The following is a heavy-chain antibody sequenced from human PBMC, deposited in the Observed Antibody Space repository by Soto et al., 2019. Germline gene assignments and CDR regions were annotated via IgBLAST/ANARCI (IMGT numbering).Heavy chain of an antibody. J-gene: IGHJ4*02. V-gene: IGHV4-39*01. CDR2: IYYSGST. CDR1: GGSISSSSYY. CDR3: ARFPGSAYYDFWSGYYVDY. Sequence: SETLSLTCTVSGGSISSSSYYWGWIRQPPGKGLEWIGSIYYSGSTYYNPSLKSRVTISVDTSKNQFSLKLSSVTAADTAVYYCARFPGSAYYDFWSGYYVDYWGQGTLVTVSS. D-gene: IGHD3-3*01.